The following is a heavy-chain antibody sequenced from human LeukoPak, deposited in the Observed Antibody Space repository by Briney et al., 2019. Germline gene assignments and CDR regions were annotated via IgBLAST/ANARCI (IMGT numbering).Heavy chain of an antibody. J-gene: IGHJ4*02. D-gene: IGHD5-12*01. CDR3: ASSGYTF. Sequence: GGSLRLSCATSGFIFSDYPMNWVRQAPGKGLEWVPSISDSSSSLYYADSVMGRFTISRDNAKSSVYLQMNNLRAEDTALYYCASSGYTFWGQGTLVTVSS. CDR1: GFIFSDYP. CDR2: ISDSSSSL. V-gene: IGHV3-21*01.